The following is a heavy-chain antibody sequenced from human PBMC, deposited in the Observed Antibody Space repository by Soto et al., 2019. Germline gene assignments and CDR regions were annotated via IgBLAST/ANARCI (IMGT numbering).Heavy chain of an antibody. CDR1: GGYISSYC. V-gene: IGHV4-59*08. Sequence: PSEKMSLTSTVAGGYISSYCWGWIRKQPGKGLEWIGYIYYSGCTNYNPSLKSRVTISVDTSKIQCSLKLSSVTAADTAVYYCARRYGSCFDYWGQGTLVTVSS. CDR2: IYYSGCT. J-gene: IGHJ4*02. CDR3: ARRYGSCFDY. D-gene: IGHD5-18*01.